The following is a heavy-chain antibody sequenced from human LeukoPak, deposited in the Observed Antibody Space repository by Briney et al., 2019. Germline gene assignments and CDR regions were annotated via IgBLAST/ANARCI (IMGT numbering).Heavy chain of an antibody. CDR2: MNSDVSSR. V-gene: IGHV3-74*01. J-gene: IGHJ4*02. D-gene: IGHD3-10*01. Sequence: GGSLRLSCAASGFTFSSYWMHWVRQAPGKGLVWVSVSRMNSDVSSRSYADSVKGRFTISRDNAKNTLYLQMNSLRAEDTAVYYCAREYRSGDFDYWGQGTLVTVSS. CDR3: AREYRSGDFDY. CDR1: GFTFSSYW.